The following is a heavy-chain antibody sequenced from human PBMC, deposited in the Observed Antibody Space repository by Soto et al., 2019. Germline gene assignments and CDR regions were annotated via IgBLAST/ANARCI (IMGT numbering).Heavy chain of an antibody. D-gene: IGHD3-3*01. CDR1: GGSFGNSA. J-gene: IGHJ4*02. CDR3: ATGVIWIGYFTVDS. Sequence: SVKVSCKASGGSFGNSAINWVRQTPGQGLEWLGGFIPVYRTLNYAQKFQGRVTITANESTGTAYMTLSSLASNDTAVYYCATGVIWIGYFTVDSWGQGTRVTVSS. V-gene: IGHV1-69*13. CDR2: FIPVYRTL.